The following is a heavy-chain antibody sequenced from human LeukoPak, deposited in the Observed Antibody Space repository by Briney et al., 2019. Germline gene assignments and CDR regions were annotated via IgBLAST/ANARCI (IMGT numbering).Heavy chain of an antibody. CDR2: IYHSGST. Sequence: SETLSLTCTVSGGSISSGGYYWSWIRQPPGKGLEWIGYIYHSGSTYYNPSLKSRVTISVDTSKNQFSLRLNSVTAADTAVYYCARQARITSLRLTWFDPWGQGTLVTVSS. CDR3: ARQARITSLRLTWFDP. CDR1: GGSISSGGYY. V-gene: IGHV4-30-2*01. J-gene: IGHJ5*02. D-gene: IGHD2-2*01.